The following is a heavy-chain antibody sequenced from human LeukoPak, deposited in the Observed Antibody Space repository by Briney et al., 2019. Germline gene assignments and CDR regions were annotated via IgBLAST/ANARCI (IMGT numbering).Heavy chain of an antibody. V-gene: IGHV3-66*01. Sequence: GGSLRLSCAASGFTVSSNCMSWVRQAPGKGLEWVSVIYSGGSTYYADSVKGRFTISRDNSKNTLYLQMNSLRAEDTAVYYCAREPARIRFDPWGQGTLVTVSS. J-gene: IGHJ5*02. D-gene: IGHD2-15*01. CDR1: GFTVSSNC. CDR2: IYSGGST. CDR3: AREPARIRFDP.